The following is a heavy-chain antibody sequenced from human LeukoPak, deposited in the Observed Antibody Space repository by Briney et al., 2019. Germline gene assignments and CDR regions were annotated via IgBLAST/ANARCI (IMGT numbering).Heavy chain of an antibody. CDR1: GYTFTSYG. D-gene: IGHD2-2*02. J-gene: IGHJ4*02. CDR3: ARDEAYCSSTSCYTGLFDY. CDR2: ISAYNGNT. Sequence: ASVKVSCKASGYTFTSYGISWVRQAPGQGLEWMGWISAYNGNTNYAQKLQDRVTMTTDTSTGTAYMELRSLRSDDTAVYYCARDEAYCSSTSCYTGLFDYWGQGTLVTVSS. V-gene: IGHV1-18*01.